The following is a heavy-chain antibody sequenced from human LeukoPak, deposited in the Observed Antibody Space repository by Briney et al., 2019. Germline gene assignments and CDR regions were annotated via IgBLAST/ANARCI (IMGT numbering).Heavy chain of an antibody. V-gene: IGHV3-23*01. J-gene: IGHJ4*02. Sequence: PGGSLRLSCEAAGFSFRDYPMGWVRRASGKRLEWVSGISAGADVIFYADPVKGRFTISRDNSKNTLYLQMNSLRAEDTAVYYCTRDSSPPYYHYFDYWGQGTLVTVSS. D-gene: IGHD1-26*01. CDR3: TRDSSPPYYHYFDY. CDR2: ISAGADVI. CDR1: GFSFRDYP.